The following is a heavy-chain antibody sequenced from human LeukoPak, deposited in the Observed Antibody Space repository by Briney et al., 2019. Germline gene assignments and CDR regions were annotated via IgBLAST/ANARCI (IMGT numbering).Heavy chain of an antibody. V-gene: IGHV4-34*01. CDR3: ARGSSLVPAAKFDY. Sequence: PSETLSLTCAVYGGSFSGYYWSWIRQPPGKGLEWIGEINHSGSTNYKPSLKSRVTISVDTSKNQFSLKLSSVTAADTAVYYCARGSSLVPAAKFDYWGQGTLVTVSS. J-gene: IGHJ4*02. CDR1: GGSFSGYY. CDR2: INHSGST. D-gene: IGHD2-2*01.